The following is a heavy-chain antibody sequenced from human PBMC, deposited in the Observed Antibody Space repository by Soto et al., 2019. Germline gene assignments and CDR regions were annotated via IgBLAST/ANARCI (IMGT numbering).Heavy chain of an antibody. CDR1: GGSFSGYY. J-gene: IGHJ5*02. CDR3: ARGATAMAQPQGNWLDP. CDR2: INHSGST. D-gene: IGHD5-18*01. Sequence: PSETLSLTCAVYGGSFSGYYWSWIRQPPGKGLEWIGEINHSGSTNYNPSLKSRVTISVDTSKNQFSLKLSSVTAADTAVYYCARGATAMAQPQGNWLDPWGQGTLVTVSS. V-gene: IGHV4-34*01.